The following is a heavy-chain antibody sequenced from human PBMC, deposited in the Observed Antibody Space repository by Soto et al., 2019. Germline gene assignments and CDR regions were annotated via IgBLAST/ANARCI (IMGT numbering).Heavy chain of an antibody. CDR3: ARGRYGAY. V-gene: IGHV1-18*01. CDR2: ISAHNGNT. D-gene: IGHD3-10*01. Sequence: QVHLVQSGAEVKKPGASVKVSCKGSGYDFTTYGITWVRQAPGQGLEWMAWISAHNGNTDYAQKLQGRVTVTRDTSTSTAYMALRSLRSDDTAVYYCARGRYGAYWGQGALVTVSS. CDR1: GYDFTTYG. J-gene: IGHJ4*02.